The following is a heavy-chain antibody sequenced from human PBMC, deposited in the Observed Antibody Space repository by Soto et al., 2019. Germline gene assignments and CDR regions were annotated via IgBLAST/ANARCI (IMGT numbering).Heavy chain of an antibody. J-gene: IGHJ4*02. CDR2: IIPILGIA. CDR3: AYSTAGYSYCYIADPDIDY. D-gene: IGHD5-18*01. V-gene: IGHV1-69*02. Sequence: SVKVSCKASGGTFSSYTISWVRQAPGQGLEWMGRIIPILGIANYAQKFQGRVTITADKSTSTAYMELSSLRSEDTAVYYCAYSTAGYSYCYIADPDIDYWGQGTLVTVSS. CDR1: GGTFSSYT.